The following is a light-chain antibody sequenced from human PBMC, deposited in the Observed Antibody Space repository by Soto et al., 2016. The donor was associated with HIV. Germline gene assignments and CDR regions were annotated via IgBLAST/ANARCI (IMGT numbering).Light chain of an antibody. CDR1: QSISAW. CDR3: QQYNTYGIT. J-gene: IGKJ4*01. V-gene: IGKV1-5*03. CDR2: KAS. Sequence: DVQMTQSPSTLAASVGDRVTMTCRASQSISAWLAWYQKKPGKAPKLLIYKASTLESGVPSTFGGSGSGTEFTLTISSLQPDDFATYYCQQYNTYGITFGGGTKVEMK.